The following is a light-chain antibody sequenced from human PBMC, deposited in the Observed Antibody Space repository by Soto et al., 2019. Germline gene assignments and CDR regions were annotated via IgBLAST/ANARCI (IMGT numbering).Light chain of an antibody. J-gene: IGKJ1*01. CDR2: TAS. CDR1: QSINRY. CDR3: QQYYSYPWT. V-gene: IGKV1-39*01. Sequence: DIQMTQSPSSLSASVGDRVTITCRASQSINRYLNWYQQKPGKAPELLIYTASSLQSGVPSRFSGSGSGTDYTLTISSLQPEDFATYYCQQYYSYPWTFGQGTKVDIK.